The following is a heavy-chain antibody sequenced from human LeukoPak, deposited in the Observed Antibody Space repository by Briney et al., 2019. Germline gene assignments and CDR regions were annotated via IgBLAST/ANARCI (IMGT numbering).Heavy chain of an antibody. CDR2: IYYSGST. CDR3: ARLTVYHYYDSSGCDY. Sequence: SETLSLTCTVSGRSISSYYWSWIRQPPGKGLEWIGYIYYSGSTNYNPSLQSRVTISVDTSKNQFSLKLSSVTAADTAVYYCARLTVYHYYDSSGCDYWGQGTLVTVSS. D-gene: IGHD3-22*01. V-gene: IGHV4-59*12. CDR1: GRSISSYY. J-gene: IGHJ4*02.